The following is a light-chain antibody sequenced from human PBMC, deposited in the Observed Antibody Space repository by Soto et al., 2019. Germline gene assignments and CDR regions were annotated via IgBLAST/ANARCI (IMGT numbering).Light chain of an antibody. CDR1: SSDVGGYNY. CDR2: EVS. V-gene: IGLV2-14*01. J-gene: IGLJ1*01. CDR3: SSYTSSSTYV. Sequence: QSALTQPASVSGSPGQSITISCTGTSSDVGGYNYVSWYQQHPGKAPKLMIYEVSNLPSGVSNRFSGSKSGNTASLTISGLQAEDEADYYCSSYTSSSTYVFGTGTKLTVL.